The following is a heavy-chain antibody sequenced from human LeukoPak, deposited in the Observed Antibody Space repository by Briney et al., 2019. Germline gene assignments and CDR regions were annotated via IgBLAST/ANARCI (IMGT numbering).Heavy chain of an antibody. CDR3: ARRQGYSYGLDYHYMDV. CDR2: IYPGDSDT. Sequence: GESLKISCKGSGYSFTSYWIGWVRQMPGKGLEWMGIIYPGDSDTRYSPSFQGQVTISADKSISTAYLQWSSLKASDTAMYYCARRQGYSYGLDYHYMDVWGKGTTVTVSS. V-gene: IGHV5-51*01. D-gene: IGHD5-18*01. J-gene: IGHJ6*03. CDR1: GYSFTSYW.